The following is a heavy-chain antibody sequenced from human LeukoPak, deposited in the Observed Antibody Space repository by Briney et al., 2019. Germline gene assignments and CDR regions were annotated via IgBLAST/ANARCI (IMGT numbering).Heavy chain of an antibody. V-gene: IGHV3-23*01. CDR3: AKDRGTANGSGSYYNAPAPMDV. J-gene: IGHJ6*04. CDR1: GFTFSSYA. CDR2: ISGSGGST. D-gene: IGHD3-10*01. Sequence: PGGSLRLSCAASGFTFSSYAVTWVRQAPGKGLEWVSGISGSGGSTYYADSVKGRFTISRDNSKNTLYLQMNSLRAEDTAVYYCAKDRGTANGSGSYYNAPAPMDVWGKGTTVTISS.